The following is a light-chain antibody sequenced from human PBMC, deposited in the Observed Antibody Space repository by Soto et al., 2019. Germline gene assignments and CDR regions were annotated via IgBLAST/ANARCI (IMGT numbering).Light chain of an antibody. CDR3: MQSLETPWT. J-gene: IGKJ1*01. V-gene: IGKV2-28*01. Sequence: EIVMTHSTLSLPVTPGEAASISCRSSHSLLHTNGYNYVDWYLQKPGQSPQLLIYLGSNRASGVPDRFSGSGSVTAFALKISRVEAEDVGVYYCMQSLETPWTFGQGTKVDIK. CDR1: HSLLHTNGYNY. CDR2: LGS.